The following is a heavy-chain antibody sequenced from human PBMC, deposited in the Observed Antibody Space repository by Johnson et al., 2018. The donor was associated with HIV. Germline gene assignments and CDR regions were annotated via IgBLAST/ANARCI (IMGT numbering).Heavy chain of an antibody. V-gene: IGHV3-20*04. CDR3: ATLEYSSSPGGYGAFDI. CDR1: GFTFDDYG. J-gene: IGHJ3*02. D-gene: IGHD6-6*01. Sequence: VQLVESGGGVVQPGRSLRLSCTASGFTFDDYGMSWVRQAPGKGLEWVSLISWDGGSTYYADSVKGRFTISRDNFKNTLYLQMNSLRAEDTAVYYCATLEYSSSPGGYGAFDIWGQGTMVTVSS. CDR2: ISWDGGST.